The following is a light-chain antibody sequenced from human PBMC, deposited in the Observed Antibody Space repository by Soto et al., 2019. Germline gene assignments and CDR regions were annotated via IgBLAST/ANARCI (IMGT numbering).Light chain of an antibody. Sequence: DTVMTQSPDSLAVSLGERVTINCKSSRSLLYSSTNRNYLAWFQQKPGQPPKLLNYWASTRESGVPDRFTGSGSGTDFNLTSSRLQAEDVAVYYCQQYYSSPWTFGQGTKVEIK. CDR2: WAS. V-gene: IGKV4-1*01. CDR1: RSLLYSSTNRNY. J-gene: IGKJ1*01. CDR3: QQYYSSPWT.